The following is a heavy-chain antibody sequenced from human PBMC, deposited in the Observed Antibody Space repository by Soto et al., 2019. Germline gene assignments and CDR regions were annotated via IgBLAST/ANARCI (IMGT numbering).Heavy chain of an antibody. J-gene: IGHJ4*02. CDR3: AREVDSSYYFDY. V-gene: IGHV3-74*01. CDR2: INSDGSST. Sequence: GGSLRLSCAASGFTFSSYWMHWVRQAPGKGLVWVSRINSDGSSTSYADSVKGRFTISRDNSKNTLYLQMNSLRAEDTAVYYCAREVDSSYYFDYWGQGTLVTVSS. CDR1: GFTFSSYW. D-gene: IGHD2-15*01.